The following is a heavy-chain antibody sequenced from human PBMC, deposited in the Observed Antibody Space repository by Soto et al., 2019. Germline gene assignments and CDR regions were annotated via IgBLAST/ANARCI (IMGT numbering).Heavy chain of an antibody. CDR3: ARASGYCSGGSCPLVNYYYYGMDV. J-gene: IGHJ6*02. CDR2: IYYSGST. V-gene: IGHV4-31*03. CDR1: GGSISSGGYY. D-gene: IGHD2-15*01. Sequence: QVQLRESGPGLVKPSQTLSLTCTVSGGSISSGGYYWSWIRQHPGKGLEWIGYIYYSGSTYYNPSLKSRVTISVDTSKNQFSLKLSSVTAADTAVYYCARASGYCSGGSCPLVNYYYYGMDVWGQGTTVTVSS.